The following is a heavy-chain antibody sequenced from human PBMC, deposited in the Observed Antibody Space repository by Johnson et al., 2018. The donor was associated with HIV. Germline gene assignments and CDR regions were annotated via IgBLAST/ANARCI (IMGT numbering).Heavy chain of an antibody. CDR2: ISYDVSNK. V-gene: IGHV3-30*04. J-gene: IGHJ3*02. D-gene: IGHD3-22*01. Sequence: QVLLVESGGGVVQPGRSLRLSCAASGFTFSSYAMHWVRQAPGKGLEWVAIISYDVSNKYYADSVKGRFTISRDNSKNTLYLQMNSLRPEDTAVYYCARDRAIVVAYDAFDIWGQGTMVTVSS. CDR3: ARDRAIVVAYDAFDI. CDR1: GFTFSSYA.